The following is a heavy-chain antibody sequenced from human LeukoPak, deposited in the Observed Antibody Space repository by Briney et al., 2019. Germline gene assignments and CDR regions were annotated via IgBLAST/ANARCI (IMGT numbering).Heavy chain of an antibody. CDR3: AREIADPYSFDS. CDR1: GGSINFYY. V-gene: IGHV4-4*07. Sequence: PSETLSLTCTVSGGSINFYYWSCIRQPAGKGLEWIGRIYSTGSTNYSPSLKSRVTMSVDKSKNQFSLNLSSVTAAVTAVYYCAREIADPYSFDSWGQGTRVTVSS. J-gene: IGHJ4*02. D-gene: IGHD6-13*01. CDR2: IYSTGST.